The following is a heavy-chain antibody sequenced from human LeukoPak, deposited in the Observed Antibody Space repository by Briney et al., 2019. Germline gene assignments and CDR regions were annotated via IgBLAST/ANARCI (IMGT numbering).Heavy chain of an antibody. D-gene: IGHD5-24*01. CDR3: AKRVRDGYNSPIDY. J-gene: IGHJ4*02. V-gene: IGHV3-23*01. CDR1: GFTFSNYH. CDR2: ASYNGAET. Sequence: GGSLSLSCAASGFTFSNYHMNWVRPAPGQGLKWGSGASYNGAETYYVDSVKGRFIIYRDTSKNSLYLKMNSLRAEDTAVYYCAKRVRDGYNSPIDYWGQGTLVTVSS.